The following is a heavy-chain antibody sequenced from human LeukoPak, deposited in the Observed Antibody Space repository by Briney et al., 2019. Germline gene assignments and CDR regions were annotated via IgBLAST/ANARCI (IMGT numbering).Heavy chain of an antibody. V-gene: IGHV5-51*01. CDR2: IYPGDSDT. CDR3: ATRHYYYDSSGYYFL. CDR1: GYRFTSNW. Sequence: GESLKISCKGSGYRFTSNWIGWVRQMPGKGLEWMGIIYPGDSDTRYSPSLQGQVTISADKSISTAYLQWSSLKASDTAMYYCATRHYYYDSSGYYFLWGQGTLVTVSS. D-gene: IGHD3-22*01. J-gene: IGHJ4*02.